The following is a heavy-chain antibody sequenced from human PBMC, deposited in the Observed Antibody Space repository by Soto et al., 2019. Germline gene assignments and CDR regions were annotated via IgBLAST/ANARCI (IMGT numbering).Heavy chain of an antibody. CDR3: ARARPNYYNGMDV. D-gene: IGHD6-6*01. J-gene: IGHJ6*02. Sequence: QVQLVESGGGVVQPGRSLRLSCAASGFTFSNYGMHWVRQAPGKGLEWVAVIWYDGSNIYYADSVKGRFTISRDNSKNTLYLQMNSLRAGDTAVYYCARARPNYYNGMDVWGQGTTVTVSS. CDR2: IWYDGSNI. CDR1: GFTFSNYG. V-gene: IGHV3-33*01.